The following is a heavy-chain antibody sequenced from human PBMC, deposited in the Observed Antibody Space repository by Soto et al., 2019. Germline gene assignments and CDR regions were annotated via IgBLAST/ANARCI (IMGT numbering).Heavy chain of an antibody. D-gene: IGHD3-16*01. Sequence: GGSLRLSCAASGCTFSNAWISWVRQAPGKGLEWVGRSKSKTDGGTTDYAAPVKGRFTISRDDSKNTLYLQMNSLKTEDKAVYYCPKAGGSPIDYWGPGTLVPVSS. V-gene: IGHV3-15*01. CDR1: GCTFSNAW. J-gene: IGHJ4*02. CDR3: PKAGGSPIDY. CDR2: SKSKTDGGTT.